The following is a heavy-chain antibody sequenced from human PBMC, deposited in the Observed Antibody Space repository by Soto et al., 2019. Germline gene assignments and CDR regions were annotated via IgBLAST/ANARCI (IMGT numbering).Heavy chain of an antibody. CDR3: ARDHNASVWYDILTGYWAYGMDV. CDR2: IIPILGIA. J-gene: IGHJ6*02. CDR1: GGTFSSYT. Sequence: GASVKVSCTASGGTFSSYTISWVRQAPGQGLEWMGRIIPILGIANYAQKFQGRVTITADKSTSTAYMELSSLRSEDTAVYYCARDHNASVWYDILTGYWAYGMDVWGQGTTVTVSS. V-gene: IGHV1-69*04. D-gene: IGHD3-9*01.